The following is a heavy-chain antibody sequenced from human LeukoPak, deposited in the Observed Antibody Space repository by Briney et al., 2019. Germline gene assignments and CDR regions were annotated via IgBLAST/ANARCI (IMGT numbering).Heavy chain of an antibody. J-gene: IGHJ5*02. CDR2: ISSSSSYI. V-gene: IGHV3-21*01. CDR3: ARTGYGVRSWFDP. D-gene: IGHD5-18*01. CDR1: GFTFSSYG. Sequence: PGGSLRLSCAASGFTFSSYGMNWVRQAPGKGLEWVSSISSSSSYIYYADSVKGRFTISRDNAKNSLYLQMNSLRAEDTAVYYCARTGYGVRSWFDPWGQGTLVTVSS.